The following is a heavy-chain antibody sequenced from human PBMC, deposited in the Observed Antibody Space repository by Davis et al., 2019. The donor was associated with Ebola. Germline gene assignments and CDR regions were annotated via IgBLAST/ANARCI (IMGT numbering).Heavy chain of an antibody. CDR1: GFTFSTYG. CDR2: ISGSGDGT. CDR3: ARGYCSSGNCYWGAHS. Sequence: PGGSLRLSCAASGFTFSTYGMNWVRQSPGKGLEWVSAISGSGDGTYYVDSVKGRFTISRDNSKNTLYLQMNSLRDEDTAVYYCARGYCSSGNCYWGAHSWGQGTLVTVSS. J-gene: IGHJ4*02. V-gene: IGHV3-23*01. D-gene: IGHD2-15*01.